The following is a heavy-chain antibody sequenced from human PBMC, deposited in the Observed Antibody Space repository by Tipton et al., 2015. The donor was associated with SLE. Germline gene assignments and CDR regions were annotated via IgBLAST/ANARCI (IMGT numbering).Heavy chain of an antibody. Sequence: TLSLTCTVSGGSFSGYYWSWIRQPPGKGLEWIGEINHSGSTNYNPSLKSRVTISVDTSKNQFSLKLSSVTAADTAVYYCASGYSYGYDAFDIWGQGTMVTVSS. CDR1: GGSFSGYY. CDR2: INHSGST. CDR3: ASGYSYGYDAFDI. J-gene: IGHJ3*02. D-gene: IGHD5-18*01. V-gene: IGHV4-34*01.